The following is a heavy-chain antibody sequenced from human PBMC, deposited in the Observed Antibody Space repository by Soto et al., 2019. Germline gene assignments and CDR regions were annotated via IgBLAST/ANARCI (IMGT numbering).Heavy chain of an antibody. Sequence: EVQLVESGGGLVQPGGSLRLSCAASGFTFSSYEMNWVRQAPGKGLEWVSYISSSGSTIYYADSVKGRFTISRDNAKNSLYLRMNSLRADVTAVYYCASNSVFDFWSGYRNNWFDPWCQGGMVTVSS. CDR3: ASNSVFDFWSGYRNNWFDP. V-gene: IGHV3-48*03. D-gene: IGHD3-3*01. CDR1: GFTFSSYE. CDR2: ISSSGSTI. J-gene: IGHJ5*02.